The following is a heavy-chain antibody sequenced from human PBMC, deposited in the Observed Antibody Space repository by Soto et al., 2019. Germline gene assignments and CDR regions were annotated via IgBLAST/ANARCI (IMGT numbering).Heavy chain of an antibody. D-gene: IGHD6-19*01. V-gene: IGHV3-7*03. CDR3: ASGRYTSGWHPDYFDY. CDR2: IKQDGSDK. J-gene: IGHJ4*02. Sequence: EVQVVESGGGLVQPGGSLRLSCAVSGFTFNNYWMTWVRQAPGKGLEWVANIKQDGSDKYYVDSLKGRFTISRDNAKNTLYLQMNSLRAEDTAVYYCASGRYTSGWHPDYFDYWGQGTLVTVSS. CDR1: GFTFNNYW.